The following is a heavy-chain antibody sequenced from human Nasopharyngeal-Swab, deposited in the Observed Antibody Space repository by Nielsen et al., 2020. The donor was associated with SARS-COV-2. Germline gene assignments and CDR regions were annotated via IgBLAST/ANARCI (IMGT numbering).Heavy chain of an antibody. CDR1: RDSVPSSSAA. V-gene: IGHV6-1*01. CDR2: TYYRSKWYN. CDR3: ARARGAYGDYYYYYYTDV. J-gene: IGHJ6*03. D-gene: IGHD4-17*01. Sequence: SPTPPPPCSISRDSVPSSSAAWDWNRQSPTRGPEWLGRTYYRSKWYNDYAVSVKSRITINPDTSKNQFSLHLNSVTPEDTAVYYCARARGAYGDYYYYYYTDVWGKGTTVTVSS.